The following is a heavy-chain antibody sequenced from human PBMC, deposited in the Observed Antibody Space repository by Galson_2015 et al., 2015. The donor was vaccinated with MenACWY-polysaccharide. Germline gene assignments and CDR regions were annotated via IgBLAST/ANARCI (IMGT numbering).Heavy chain of an antibody. CDR1: GFTFSSYA. D-gene: IGHD6-13*01. V-gene: IGHV3-23*01. J-gene: IGHJ4*02. CDR2: IGDSGGST. Sequence: SLRLSCAASGFTFSSYAMNWVRQAPGKGLEWVSAIGDSGGSTFYADSVKGRFTISRDTPKSTLYLQMSSLRVEDTAKYYCVKASQWGAAAVGSFDHWSQGALVIVSS. CDR3: VKASQWGAAAVGSFDH.